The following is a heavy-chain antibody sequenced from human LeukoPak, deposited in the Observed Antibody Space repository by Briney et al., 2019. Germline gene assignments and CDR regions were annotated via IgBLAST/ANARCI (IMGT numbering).Heavy chain of an antibody. CDR2: ISYDGSNK. V-gene: IGHV3-30*04. J-gene: IGHJ6*04. Sequence: PGRSLRLSCAASGSTFRSYAMHWVRQAPGKGLEWVADISYDGSNKYYADSVRGRFTISRDNSKNTLYLQMNSLGAEDTAVYYCTKDLYGSGSKSCGMDVWGKGTTVTVSS. CDR1: GSTFRSYA. CDR3: TKDLYGSGSKSCGMDV. D-gene: IGHD3-10*01.